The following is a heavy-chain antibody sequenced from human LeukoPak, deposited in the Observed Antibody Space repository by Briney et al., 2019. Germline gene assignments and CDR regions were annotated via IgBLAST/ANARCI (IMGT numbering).Heavy chain of an antibody. CDR1: GVPISSYY. D-gene: IGHD1-26*01. V-gene: IGHV4-59*01. CDR2: LYYSGST. Sequence: SETLSLTFSVSGVPISSYYWSWIRQPPGKGLEWIGYLYYSGSTNHNPSLKSRVTISVDTSKNQFSLKLSSVTAADTAVYYCARATLNRSHYTSYYYYYMDVWGKGTTVTVSS. CDR3: ARATLNRSHYTSYYYYYMDV. J-gene: IGHJ6*03.